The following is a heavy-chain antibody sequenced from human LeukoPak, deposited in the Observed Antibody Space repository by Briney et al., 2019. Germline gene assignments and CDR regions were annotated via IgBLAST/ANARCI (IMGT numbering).Heavy chain of an antibody. J-gene: IGHJ4*02. CDR3: ARHCSSTSCPPDGNY. Sequence: ASVKLSCKASGYTFTGYYMHWVRHAPGQGHEWMGWINPNSGGTNYAQKFQGRVTMTRDTSISTAYMELSRLRSDDTAVYYCARHCSSTSCPPDGNYWGQGTLVTVSS. CDR1: GYTFTGYY. V-gene: IGHV1-2*02. D-gene: IGHD2-2*01. CDR2: INPNSGGT.